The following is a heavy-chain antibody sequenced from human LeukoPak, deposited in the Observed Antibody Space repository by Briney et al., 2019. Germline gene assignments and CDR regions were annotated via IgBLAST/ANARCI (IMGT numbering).Heavy chain of an antibody. D-gene: IGHD3-10*01. V-gene: IGHV3-21*01. Sequence: PGGSLRLSCAASGFTFSSYAMSWVRQAPGKGLEWVSSISSSSYIYYADSVKGRFTISRDNAKNSLYLQMNSLRAEDTAVYYCARVTMVRGVIIGVDYWGQGTLVTVSS. CDR3: ARVTMVRGVIIGVDY. J-gene: IGHJ4*02. CDR2: ISSSSYI. CDR1: GFTFSSYA.